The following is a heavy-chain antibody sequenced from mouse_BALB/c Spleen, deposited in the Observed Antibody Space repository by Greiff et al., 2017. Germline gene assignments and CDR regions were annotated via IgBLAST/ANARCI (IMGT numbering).Heavy chain of an antibody. CDR1: GFTFSSYA. J-gene: IGHJ4*01. CDR2: ISSGGST. D-gene: IGHD2-10*02. Sequence: EVMLVESGGGLVKPGGSLKLSCAASGFTFSSYAMSWVRQTPEKRLEWVASISSGGSTYYPDSVKGRFTISRDNARNILYLQMSSLRSEDTAMYYCARGGYDAMDYWGQGTSVTVSS. CDR3: ARGGYDAMDY. V-gene: IGHV5-6-5*01.